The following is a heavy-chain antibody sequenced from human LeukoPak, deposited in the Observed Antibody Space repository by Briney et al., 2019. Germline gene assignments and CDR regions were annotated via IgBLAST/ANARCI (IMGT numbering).Heavy chain of an antibody. V-gene: IGHV4-59*01. D-gene: IGHD3-22*01. Sequence: SETLSLTCTVSGXSISSYYWSWIRQPPGKGLEWIGYIYYSGSTNYNPSPKSRVTISVDTSKNQFSLKPSSVTAADTAVYYCARDRGYYDSSGYLQVVGYFDYWGQGTLVTVSS. J-gene: IGHJ4*02. CDR3: ARDRGYYDSSGYLQVVGYFDY. CDR1: GXSISSYY. CDR2: IYYSGST.